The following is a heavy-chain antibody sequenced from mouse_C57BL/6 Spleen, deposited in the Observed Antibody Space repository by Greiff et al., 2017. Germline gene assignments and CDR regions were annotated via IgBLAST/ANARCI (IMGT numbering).Heavy chain of an antibody. CDR2: IDPSDSYT. J-gene: IGHJ1*03. Sequence: VQLQQPGAELVKPGASVKLSCKASGYTFTSYWMQWVKQRPGQGLEWIGEIDPSDSYTNYNQKFKGKATLTVDTSSSTAYMQLSSLTSEDSAVYYCARGGYYYGSSYGYFDVWGTGTTVTVSS. V-gene: IGHV1-50*01. CDR1: GYTFTSYW. CDR3: ARGGYYYGSSYGYFDV. D-gene: IGHD1-1*01.